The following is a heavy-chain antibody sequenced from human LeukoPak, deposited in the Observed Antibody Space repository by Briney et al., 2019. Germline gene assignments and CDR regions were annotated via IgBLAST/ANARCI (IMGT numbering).Heavy chain of an antibody. V-gene: IGHV3-30*02. CDR2: IRYDGSNK. CDR1: GFTFSRYG. Sequence: GRSLRLSCGASGFTFSRYGMHWVRQAPGKGLEWVAFIRYDGSNKYYADSAKGRFTISRDNSKNTLYLQMNSLRAEDTAVYYCAKDSTAPISITMVRGRWYFDYWGQGTLVTVSS. J-gene: IGHJ4*02. CDR3: AKDSTAPISITMVRGRWYFDY. D-gene: IGHD3-10*01.